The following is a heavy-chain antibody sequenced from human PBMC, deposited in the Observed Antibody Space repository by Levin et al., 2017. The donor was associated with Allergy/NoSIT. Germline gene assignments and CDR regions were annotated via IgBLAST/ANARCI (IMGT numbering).Heavy chain of an antibody. D-gene: IGHD3-22*01. V-gene: IGHV5-51*01. Sequence: GESLKISCKGSGYSFTSYWIGWVRQMPGKGLEWMGIIYPGDSDTRYSPSFQGQVTISADKSISTAYLQWSSLKASDTAMYYCARQVTYYDSSGYRNLPFDYWGQGTLVTVSS. CDR1: GYSFTSYW. CDR3: ARQVTYYDSSGYRNLPFDY. J-gene: IGHJ4*02. CDR2: IYPGDSDT.